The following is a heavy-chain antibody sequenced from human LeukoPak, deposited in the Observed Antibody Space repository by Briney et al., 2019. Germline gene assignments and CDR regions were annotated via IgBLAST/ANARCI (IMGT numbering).Heavy chain of an antibody. V-gene: IGHV3-23*01. Sequence: GGSLRLSCAASGFTFSIYGMSWVRQAPGKGLEWVSAISGSGGSTYCADSVKGRFTISRDISKNTLYLQMNSLRDDDTAVYYCARGTGTGWRFDFWGQGTLVTVSS. J-gene: IGHJ4*02. D-gene: IGHD6-19*01. CDR1: GFTFSIYG. CDR2: ISGSGGST. CDR3: ARGTGTGWRFDF.